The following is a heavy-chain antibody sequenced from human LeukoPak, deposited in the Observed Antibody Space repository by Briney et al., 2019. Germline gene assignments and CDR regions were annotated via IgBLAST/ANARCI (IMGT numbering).Heavy chain of an antibody. D-gene: IGHD3-16*01. CDR1: SDSISSGGYS. CDR2: IHTSGNT. V-gene: IGHV4-61*02. CDR3: ASLPIGGSRPHC. Sequence: PSETLSLTCTVSSDSISSGGYSWTWIRQPAGKGLEWIGRIHTSGNTNYNPSLKSRVTISVDTSKNLFSLKLSSVTAADTAVYYCASLPIGGSRPHCWGQGTLVTVSS. J-gene: IGHJ4*02.